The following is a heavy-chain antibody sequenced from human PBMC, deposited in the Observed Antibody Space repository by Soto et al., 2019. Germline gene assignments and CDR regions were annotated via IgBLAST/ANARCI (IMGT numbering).Heavy chain of an antibody. D-gene: IGHD3-22*01. CDR1: GFTFNPYA. J-gene: IGHJ4*02. Sequence: LMESGGDLVQPGGSLRLSCTASGFTFNPYAMNWVRQSPGRGLEWVATISYVGSGIHYRASVRGRFTISRDASRKPVDLQMHKLSPAATAGYYCVIDDSTGHKPAIDYCGQGATVSVS. CDR2: ISYVGSGI. CDR3: VIDDSTGHKPAIDY. V-gene: IGHV3-23*02.